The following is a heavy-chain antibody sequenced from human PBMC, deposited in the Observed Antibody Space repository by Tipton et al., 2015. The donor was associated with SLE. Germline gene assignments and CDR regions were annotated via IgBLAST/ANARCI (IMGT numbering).Heavy chain of an antibody. J-gene: IGHJ4*02. D-gene: IGHD3-10*01. CDR1: GGSISSYY. CDR3: ARHGPSITAGGYFDY. Sequence: TLSLTCTVSGGSISSYYWSWIRQPPGKGLEWIGYIYYSGSTNYNPSLKSRVTISVDTSKNQFSLKLSSVTAADTAVYYCARHGPSITAGGYFDYWGQGTPVTVSS. CDR2: IYYSGST. V-gene: IGHV4-59*08.